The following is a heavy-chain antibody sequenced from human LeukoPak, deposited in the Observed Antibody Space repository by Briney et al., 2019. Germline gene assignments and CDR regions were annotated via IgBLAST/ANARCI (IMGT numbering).Heavy chain of an antibody. CDR1: GGSINSNSFY. CDR3: ARGFGIAAPFDY. CDR2: LSYTGST. D-gene: IGHD6-13*01. Sequence: SETLSLTCTVSGGSINSNSFYWGWARQPPGKGLEWIGLGSLSYTGSTYYSPSLKSRITISVDTSKNQFSLKLSSVTAADTAVYYCARGFGIAAPFDYWGQGTLVTVSS. V-gene: IGHV4-39*07. J-gene: IGHJ4*02.